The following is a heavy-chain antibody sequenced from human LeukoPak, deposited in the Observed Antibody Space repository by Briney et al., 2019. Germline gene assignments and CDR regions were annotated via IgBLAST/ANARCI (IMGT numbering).Heavy chain of an antibody. D-gene: IGHD3-22*01. Sequence: GESLKISCKGSGYSFTSCWIGWVRQMPGKGLEWMGIIYPGDSDTRYSPSFQGQVTISADKSISTAYLQWSSLKASDTAMYYCARHSPYYYDSSGYSDYWGQGTLVTVSS. CDR3: ARHSPYYYDSSGYSDY. J-gene: IGHJ4*02. V-gene: IGHV5-51*01. CDR2: IYPGDSDT. CDR1: GYSFTSCW.